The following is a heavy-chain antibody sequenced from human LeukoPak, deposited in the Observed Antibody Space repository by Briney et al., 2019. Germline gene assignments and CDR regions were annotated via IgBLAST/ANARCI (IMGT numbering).Heavy chain of an antibody. D-gene: IGHD5-18*01. J-gene: IGHJ4*02. CDR3: ARHYGYNYGHIDL. CDR2: IYYGGSA. Sequence: SETLSLTCSVSGGSISSRSYYLGWIRQPPGKGLEWIGSIYYGGSAYYNPSLKSRVTISVDTSKNQFSLKLSSVTAADSAVYYCARHYGYNYGHIDLWGQGTLVTVSS. CDR1: GGSISSRSYY. V-gene: IGHV4-39*01.